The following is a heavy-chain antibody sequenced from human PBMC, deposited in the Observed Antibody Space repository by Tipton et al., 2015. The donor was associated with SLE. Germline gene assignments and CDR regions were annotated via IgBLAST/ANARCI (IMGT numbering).Heavy chain of an antibody. CDR3: ARPLRDSSGWFPFDY. CDR1: GGTFSSYA. Sequence: QSGPEVKKPGSSVKVSCKASGGTFSSYAISWVRQAPGQGLEWMGGIIPILGIANYAQKFQGRVTITADKSTSTAYMELSSLRSEDTAVYYCARPLRDSSGWFPFDYWGQGTLVTVSS. V-gene: IGHV1-69*04. J-gene: IGHJ4*02. CDR2: IIPILGIA. D-gene: IGHD6-19*01.